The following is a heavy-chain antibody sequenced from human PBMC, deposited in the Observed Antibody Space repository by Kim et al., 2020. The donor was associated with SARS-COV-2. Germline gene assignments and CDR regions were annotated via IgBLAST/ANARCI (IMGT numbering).Heavy chain of an antibody. V-gene: IGHV3-23*01. CDR1: GFTFNTYA. CDR3: AKEAVPTNNRLIYIDY. CDR2: ISGSGGNT. Sequence: GGSLRISCAASGFTFNTYAMSWVRQAPGKGLEWVSAISGSGGNTYYADSVKGRFSISRDNSKNTLYLQLNGLRAEDTAMYYCAKEAVPTNNRLIYIDYWGPGTLVPVS. J-gene: IGHJ4*02. D-gene: IGHD2-21*02.